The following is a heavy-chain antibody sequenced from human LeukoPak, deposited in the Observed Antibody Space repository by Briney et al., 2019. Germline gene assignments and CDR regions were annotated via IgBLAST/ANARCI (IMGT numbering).Heavy chain of an antibody. CDR3: AKDRDWNPQTNVDY. J-gene: IGHJ4*02. Sequence: GGSLRLSCAASGFTFNSYAMSWVRQAPGKGLEWVSGISGSGGSTYYADSVKGRFTISRDNSKNTLFLQMNSLRAEDTAIYYCAKDRDWNPQTNVDYWGQGTLVTVSS. CDR2: ISGSGGST. D-gene: IGHD1-1*01. V-gene: IGHV3-23*01. CDR1: GFTFNSYA.